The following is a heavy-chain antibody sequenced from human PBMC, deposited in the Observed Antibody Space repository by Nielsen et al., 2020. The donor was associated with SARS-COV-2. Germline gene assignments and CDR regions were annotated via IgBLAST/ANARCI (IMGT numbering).Heavy chain of an antibody. CDR3: AKGAGWYNY. CDR1: GDSVSSHDW. D-gene: IGHD6-19*01. Sequence: SETLSLTCAVSGDSVSSHDWWTWVRQSPGKGLEWIGEVSHSGSTNYNPSLKSRAIISEDTSRNQFSLRLNSVTAADTAVYYCAKGAGWYNYWGQGILVTVSS. CDR2: VSHSGST. J-gene: IGHJ4*02. V-gene: IGHV4-4*02.